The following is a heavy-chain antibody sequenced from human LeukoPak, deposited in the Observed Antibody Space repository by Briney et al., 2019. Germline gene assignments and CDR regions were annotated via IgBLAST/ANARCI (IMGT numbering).Heavy chain of an antibody. V-gene: IGHV5-51*01. CDR1: GYSFTTYW. D-gene: IGHD6-13*01. CDR2: IYPGDSDT. CDR3: ARRSTSWSLDY. J-gene: IGHJ4*02. Sequence: GESLKISCKGSGYSFTTYWIGWVRQLPGKGLEWMGIIYPGDSDTRYSPSFEGQVTISADKSISTAYLQWSSLKPSDTAMYYCARRSTSWSLDYWGQGTLVTVSS.